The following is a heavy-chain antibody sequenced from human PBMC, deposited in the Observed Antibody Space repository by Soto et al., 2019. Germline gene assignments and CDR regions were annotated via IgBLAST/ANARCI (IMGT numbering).Heavy chain of an antibody. V-gene: IGHV1-69*02. CDR2: INPILSMS. J-gene: IGHJ4*02. CDR1: GDTFTFYS. CDR3: ASSYGSGYRAFDY. Sequence: QVQLVQSGAEVKKPGSSVRVSCKASGDTFTFYSINWVRQAPGLGLEWMGRINPILSMSNYAQMFQGRVTMTADKSTRTAYMGLSSLRSEDTAMYYCASSYGSGYRAFDYWGQGALVTVSS. D-gene: IGHD3-10*01.